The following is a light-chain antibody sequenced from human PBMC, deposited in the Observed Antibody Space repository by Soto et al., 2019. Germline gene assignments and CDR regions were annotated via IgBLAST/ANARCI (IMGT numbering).Light chain of an antibody. CDR1: QYINTR. V-gene: IGKV3-11*01. Sequence: THSPATLASPPESRVSLSCSAIQYINTRLALYQHRPGQARRLIIYQPSIGAAGIPARFSASGSGTDFTLTISDLQPEDFALYYCHQRPCWLRTFGQGTKVAIK. J-gene: IGKJ1*01. CDR3: HQRPCWLRT. CDR2: QPS.